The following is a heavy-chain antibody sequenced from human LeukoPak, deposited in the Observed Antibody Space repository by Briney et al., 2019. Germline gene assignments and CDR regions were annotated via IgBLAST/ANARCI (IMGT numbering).Heavy chain of an antibody. D-gene: IGHD3-22*01. J-gene: IGHJ5*02. CDR3: ARAYYYDSSGYYTNWFDP. Sequence: SQTLSLTCTVSGGSISSGDYYWSWVRQPPGRGLEWIGYIYYSGSIYYNQSLKSRVNISVDTSKNQFSMKQSSMTAAGTAVYYCARAYYYDSSGYYTNWFDPWGQGTLVTVSS. V-gene: IGHV4-30-4*08. CDR2: IYYSGSI. CDR1: GGSISSGDYY.